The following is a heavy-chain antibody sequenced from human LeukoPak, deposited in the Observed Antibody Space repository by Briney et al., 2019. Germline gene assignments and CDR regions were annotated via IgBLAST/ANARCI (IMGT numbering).Heavy chain of an antibody. CDR3: ASRTWIGAGYYAFDI. V-gene: IGHV3-23*01. J-gene: IGHJ3*02. CDR1: GFTLTNHA. CDR2: EGSAGGT. D-gene: IGHD1-26*01. Sequence: GGSLRLSCTASGFTLTNHAVSWVRQAPGKGLEWVSAEGSAGGTYYADSVKGRFTISRDNSQNTLSLQLNSLRVEDTAVYYRASRTWIGAGYYAFDIWGQGTMVTVSS.